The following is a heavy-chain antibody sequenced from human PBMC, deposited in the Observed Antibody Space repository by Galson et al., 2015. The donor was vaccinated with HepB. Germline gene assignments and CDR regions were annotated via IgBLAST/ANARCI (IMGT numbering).Heavy chain of an antibody. CDR1: GYPLTSHG. V-gene: IGHV1-18*04. CDR2: INPDNGNT. CDR3: ARLSKFRFLADAFDI. D-gene: IGHD3-3*01. Sequence: SVKVSCKASGYPLTSHGITWVRQAPGQGLVWVGWINPDNGNTKYAESLRGRVTITADESTNTAYMELSSLSFEDTAVYYCARLSKFRFLADAFDIWGQGTMVTVSS. J-gene: IGHJ3*02.